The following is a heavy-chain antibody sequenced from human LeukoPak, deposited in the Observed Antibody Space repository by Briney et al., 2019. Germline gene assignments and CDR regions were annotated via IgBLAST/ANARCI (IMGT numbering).Heavy chain of an antibody. J-gene: IGHJ6*02. V-gene: IGHV4-39*02. CDR1: GGSISTSSYY. CDR2: IYYSGST. Sequence: SETLTLTCTVSGGSISTSSYYWGWIRQPPGKGLEWIGSIYYSGSTHYNPSLKSRVTISVDTSKKQFSLKLTSVTAADTAVYYCARGTPPYNYYYGMHVWGQGTTVTVSS. CDR3: ARGTPPYNYYYGMHV. D-gene: IGHD2-15*01.